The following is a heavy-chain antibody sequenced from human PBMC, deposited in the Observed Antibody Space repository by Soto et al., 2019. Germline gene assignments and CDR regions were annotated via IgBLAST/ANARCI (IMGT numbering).Heavy chain of an antibody. J-gene: IGHJ6*02. CDR1: VFTFSSYA. D-gene: IGHD6-19*01. V-gene: IGHV3-30-3*01. CDR3: ARVHPQWLPWGGMDV. Sequence: QVQLVESGGGVGQPGRSLRLSCSASVFTFSSYAMHWVRQAPGKGLEGVAVISYDGSNKYYADSVKGRFTISRDNSKNTLYLQMNSLRAEDTAVYYCARVHPQWLPWGGMDVWGQGTTVTVSS. CDR2: ISYDGSNK.